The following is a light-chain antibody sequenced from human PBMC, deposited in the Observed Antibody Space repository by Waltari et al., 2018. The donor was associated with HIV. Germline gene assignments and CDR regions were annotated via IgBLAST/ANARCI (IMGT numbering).Light chain of an antibody. CDR1: PSVFYNSNNKDY. V-gene: IGKV4-1*01. CDR2: WAF. J-gene: IGKJ1*01. Sequence: DNVMTQSPDSLAVSLGERATISCQSSPSVFYNSNNKDYLAWYQHKPRQPPKLLIYWAFIRESGVPERFRGSGSGTDFTLTISGVQAEEAAVYYCQQYFYSPQTFGQGTKVEIK. CDR3: QQYFYSPQT.